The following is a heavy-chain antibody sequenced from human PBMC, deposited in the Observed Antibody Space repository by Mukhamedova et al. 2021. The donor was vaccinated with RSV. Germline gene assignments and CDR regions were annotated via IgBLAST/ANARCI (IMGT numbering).Heavy chain of an antibody. D-gene: IGHD2-2*01. Sequence: PIFGTAKYAQKFQGRVTITADESTSTAYMELSSLRSEDTAVYYCARSTPRYCSSISCALGYWGQGTLVTVSS. V-gene: IGHV1-69*01. CDR3: ARSTPRYCSSISCALGY. J-gene: IGHJ1*01. CDR2: PIFGTA.